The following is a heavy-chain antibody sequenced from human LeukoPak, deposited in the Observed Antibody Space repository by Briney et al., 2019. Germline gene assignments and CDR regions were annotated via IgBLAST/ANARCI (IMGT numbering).Heavy chain of an antibody. J-gene: IGHJ4*02. Sequence: MTSETLSLTCSVSGYSFSSGYYWGWIRQPPGKGLEWIGSIYHSGSTYYNPSLKSRVTISVDTSKNQFSLKLSSVTAADTAVYYCARSFFGSGSYFVNWGQGTLVTVSS. CDR2: IYHSGST. V-gene: IGHV4-38-2*02. CDR3: ARSFFGSGSYFVN. CDR1: GYSFSSGYY. D-gene: IGHD3-10*01.